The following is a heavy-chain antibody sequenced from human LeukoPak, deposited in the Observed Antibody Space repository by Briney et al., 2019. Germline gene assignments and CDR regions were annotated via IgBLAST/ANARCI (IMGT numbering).Heavy chain of an antibody. J-gene: IGHJ6*03. CDR2: MNPNSGNT. V-gene: IGHV1-8*01. Sequence: ASVKVSCKASGYTFTSYDINWVRQATGQGLEWMGWMNPNSGNTGYAQKFQGRVTMTRNTSISTAYMELSSLRSEDTAVYYCARAKGDSGCEYFPKYYYMDVWGKGTTVTVSS. CDR1: GYTFTSYD. CDR3: ARAKGDSGCEYFPKYYYMDV. D-gene: IGHD5-12*01.